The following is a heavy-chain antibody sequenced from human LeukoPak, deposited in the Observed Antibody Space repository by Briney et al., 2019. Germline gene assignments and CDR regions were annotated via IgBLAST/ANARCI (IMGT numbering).Heavy chain of an antibody. Sequence: SETLSLTCTVSGGSISSYYWTWFRQSPVKGLEWIGYIYTSGSAFYNPSLESRVTISLDTSENQFSLKLSSVTAEDTAVYYCARRNHYFYYMDVWGKGTTVTVSS. CDR2: IYTSGSA. V-gene: IGHV4-4*09. J-gene: IGHJ6*03. CDR3: ARRNHYFYYMDV. CDR1: GGSISSYY.